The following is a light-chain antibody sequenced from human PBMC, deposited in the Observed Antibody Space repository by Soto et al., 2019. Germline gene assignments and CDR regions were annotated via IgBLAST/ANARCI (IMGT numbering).Light chain of an antibody. V-gene: IGLV1-51*02. Sequence: QSVLTQPPSVSAAPGQKVTISCSGSSSNIGNNYVSWYQQPPGTAPKLLIYENNKRPSGIPDRFSGSKSGTSATLGITGLQTGDEADYYCGTWDSSLSASVFGTGSKVTVL. J-gene: IGLJ1*01. CDR2: ENN. CDR1: SSNIGNNY. CDR3: GTWDSSLSASV.